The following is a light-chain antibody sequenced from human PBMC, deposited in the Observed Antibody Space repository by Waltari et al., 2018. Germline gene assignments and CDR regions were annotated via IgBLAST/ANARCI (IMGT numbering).Light chain of an antibody. CDR1: QTINNHF. J-gene: IGKJ4*01. CDR2: GAS. CDR3: QQYDGSILT. Sequence: IVLTQSPDTLSLSPGQRATLSCRASQTINNHFLVWYQQKPGQAPRLLIHGASSRATGFPDRFSGSGSGTDFTLTISRLEPEDVAVYYCQQYDGSILTFGGGTKVEI. V-gene: IGKV3-20*01.